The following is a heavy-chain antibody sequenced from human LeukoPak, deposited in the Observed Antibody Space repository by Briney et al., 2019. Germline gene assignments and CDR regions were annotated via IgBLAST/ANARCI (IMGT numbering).Heavy chain of an antibody. J-gene: IGHJ4*02. D-gene: IGHD3-22*01. CDR2: ISSSGVSK. V-gene: IGHV3-48*03. Sequence: GGSLRLSCAASGFTFSSYEMIWVRQAPGKGLEWVSYISSSGVSKYYADSVKGRFTISRDNAKNSLYLQMNSLRGEDTAVYYCARGDYYDTTGYSYAPGGYFDYWAREPWSPSPQ. CDR1: GFTFSSYE. CDR3: ARGDYYDTTGYSYAPGGYFDY.